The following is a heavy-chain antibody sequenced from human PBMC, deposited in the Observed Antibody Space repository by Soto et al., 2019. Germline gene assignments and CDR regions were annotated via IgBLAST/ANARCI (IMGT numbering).Heavy chain of an antibody. V-gene: IGHV4-61*08. CDR3: AGMGKYYQSLAP. CDR2: IYYDGTA. Sequence: PSETLSLTCTVAGGSISSVGYYWIWIRQHPGKSLEWIGYIYYDGTARHNPSLKSRVTISLETSRSQFSLRLTSVTAADTAVYYCAGMGKYYQSLAPWGPGTLVPVSS. CDR1: GGSISSVGYY. J-gene: IGHJ5*02. D-gene: IGHD2-2*01.